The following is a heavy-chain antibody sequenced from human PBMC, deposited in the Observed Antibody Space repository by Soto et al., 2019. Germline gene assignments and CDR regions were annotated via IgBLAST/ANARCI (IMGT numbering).Heavy chain of an antibody. CDR3: ASDGGGQQWLVLVPPGDY. CDR2: ISYDGSNK. V-gene: IGHV3-30-3*01. D-gene: IGHD6-19*01. J-gene: IGHJ4*02. Sequence: QVQLVESGGGVVQRGRSLRLSCAASGFTFSSYAMHWVRQAPGKGLEWVAVISYDGSNKYYADSVKGRFTISRDNSKNTLYLQMNSLRAEDTAVYYCASDGGGQQWLVLVPPGDYWGQGTLVTVSS. CDR1: GFTFSSYA.